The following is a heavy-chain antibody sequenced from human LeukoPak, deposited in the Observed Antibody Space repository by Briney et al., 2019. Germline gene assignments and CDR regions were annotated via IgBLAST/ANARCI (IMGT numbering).Heavy chain of an antibody. J-gene: IGHJ5*02. CDR1: GYSISSGYY. D-gene: IGHD3-3*01. V-gene: IGHV4-38-2*02. CDR2: IYNSGST. CDR3: ARVELLRFLEWSPGGFDP. Sequence: SETLSLTCTVSGYSISSGYYWGWIRQAPGKGLEWIGSIYNSGSTYYNPSLKSRVTISVDKSKNQFSLKLSSVTAADTAVYYCARVELLRFLEWSPGGFDPWGQGTLVTVSS.